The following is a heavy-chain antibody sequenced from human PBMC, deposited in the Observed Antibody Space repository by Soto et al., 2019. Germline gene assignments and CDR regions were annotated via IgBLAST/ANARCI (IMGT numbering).Heavy chain of an antibody. Sequence: GGSLRLSCAASGFTFSSYAMNWVRQAPGKGLEWVSAISGGGGSTYYADSVKGRFTISRDSSKNTLYLQMNSLRAEDTAVYYCAKPLGYCSGGSCYYYYGMDVWGQGTTVTVSS. J-gene: IGHJ6*02. CDR1: GFTFSSYA. CDR3: AKPLGYCSGGSCYYYYGMDV. D-gene: IGHD2-15*01. CDR2: ISGGGGST. V-gene: IGHV3-23*01.